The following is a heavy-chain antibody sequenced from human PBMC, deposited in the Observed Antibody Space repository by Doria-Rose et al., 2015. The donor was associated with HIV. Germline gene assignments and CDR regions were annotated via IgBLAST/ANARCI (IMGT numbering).Heavy chain of an antibody. CDR2: IYHSGST. Sequence: TLSLTCAVSGGSISSSNWWSWVRQPPGKGLEWIGEIYHSGSTNYNPSLKSRVTISVDKSKNQFSLKVSSVTAADTAVYYCARVPSYSSGWFPFAGGWGQGTLVTVSS. CDR1: GGSISSSNW. J-gene: IGHJ4*02. V-gene: IGHV4-4*02. D-gene: IGHD6-19*01. CDR3: ARVPSYSSGWFPFAGG.